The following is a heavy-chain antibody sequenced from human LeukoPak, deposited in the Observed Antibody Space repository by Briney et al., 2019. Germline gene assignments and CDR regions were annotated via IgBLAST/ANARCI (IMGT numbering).Heavy chain of an antibody. D-gene: IGHD6-13*01. J-gene: IGHJ4*02. CDR1: GFIFSRYW. V-gene: IGHV3-7*01. CDR3: ARDQGAAGDF. CDR2: IDQSGNEK. Sequence: GGSLRLSCAASGFIFSRYWMTWVRQAPGKGLEWVANIDQSGNEKFYVDSVKGRFTISRDNSENSLYLQLNSLRVEDTAVYYCARDQGAAGDFWGQGTLVTVSS.